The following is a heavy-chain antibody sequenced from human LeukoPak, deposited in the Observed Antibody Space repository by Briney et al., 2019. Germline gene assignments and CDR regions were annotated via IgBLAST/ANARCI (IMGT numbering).Heavy chain of an antibody. J-gene: IGHJ4*02. CDR2: ISGSGGST. D-gene: IGHD6-13*01. CDR3: AKDRTGYSSSWLDY. CDR1: GFTFSSYA. Sequence: PGGSLRLSCAASGFTFSSYAMSWVRQAPGKGLEWVSAISGSGGSTYYADSVKGRFTISRDNSKNTLYLQMNSLRAEDTAVYYCAKDRTGYSSSWLDYWGQGTLVTVPS. V-gene: IGHV3-23*01.